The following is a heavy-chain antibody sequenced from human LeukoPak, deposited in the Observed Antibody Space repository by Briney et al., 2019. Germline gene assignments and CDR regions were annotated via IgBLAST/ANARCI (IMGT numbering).Heavy chain of an antibody. CDR1: GYTFTGYY. V-gene: IGHV1-2*02. D-gene: IGHD2-2*01. CDR3: AREGYCSSTSCYDETGNWFDP. CDR2: INPNSGGT. J-gene: IGHJ5*02. Sequence: ASVKVSCKASGYTFTGYYMHWVRQAPGQGLEWMGWINPNSGGTNYAQKFQGRVTMTRDTSISTAHMELSRLRSDDTAVYYCAREGYCSSTSCYDETGNWFDPWGQGTLVTVSS.